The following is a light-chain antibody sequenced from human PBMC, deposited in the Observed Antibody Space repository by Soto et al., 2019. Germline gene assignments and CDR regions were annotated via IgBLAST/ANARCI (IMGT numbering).Light chain of an antibody. V-gene: IGLV2-14*01. CDR1: NVDVGGYNY. J-gene: IGLJ1*01. CDR2: EVS. Sequence: QSALTQPASVSGSPGQSITISCTGTNVDVGGYNYVSWYQHHPGKAPKLLIFEVSNRPSGVSNRFSGSKSGNTASLTISGLQSEDEADYFCATWDDSLNGFYVFGTGTKVTVL. CDR3: ATWDDSLNGFYV.